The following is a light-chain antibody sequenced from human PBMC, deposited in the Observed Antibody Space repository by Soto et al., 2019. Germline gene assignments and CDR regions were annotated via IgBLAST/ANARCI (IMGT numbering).Light chain of an antibody. J-gene: IGKJ5*01. Sequence: EIVLTQSPATLSLSPGERVTLSCRVSQSVSSYFAWYQQKPGQAPRLLIYDASNRATGIPARFSGSGSGTDFTLTISSLAPEDFAVYYCQQRSNGPLTVGQGTRLEIK. CDR1: QSVSSY. CDR2: DAS. CDR3: QQRSNGPLT. V-gene: IGKV3-11*01.